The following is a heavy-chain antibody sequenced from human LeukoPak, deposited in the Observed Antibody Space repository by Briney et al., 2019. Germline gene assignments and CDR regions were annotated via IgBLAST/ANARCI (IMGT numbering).Heavy chain of an antibody. CDR1: GYTFTGYY. V-gene: IGHV1-2*02. D-gene: IGHD4-17*01. J-gene: IGHJ6*02. CDR3: ARSGGDYYYGMDV. Sequence: ASVKVSCKASGYTFTGYYMHWVRQAPGQGLEWMGWINPNSGDTNYAQKFQGRVTMTRDTSISTAYMELSRLRSDDTAVYYCARSGGDYYYGMDVWGQGTTVTVSS. CDR2: INPNSGDT.